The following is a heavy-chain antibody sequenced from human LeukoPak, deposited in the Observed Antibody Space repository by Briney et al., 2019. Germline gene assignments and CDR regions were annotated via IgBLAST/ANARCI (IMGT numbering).Heavy chain of an antibody. CDR1: GGTFSSYA. CDR2: IIPIFGTS. J-gene: IGHJ6*02. CDR3: ARGYCSGGSCYGSYYYYHMDV. Sequence: ASVKVSCTASGGTFSSYAIIWVRQAPGQGLEWMGGIIPIFGTSNYAQKFQGRVTITAGESTSTAYMDLSSLRSEDTAVYYCARGYCSGGSCYGSYYYYHMDVWGQGTTVTVS. D-gene: IGHD2-15*01. V-gene: IGHV1-69*13.